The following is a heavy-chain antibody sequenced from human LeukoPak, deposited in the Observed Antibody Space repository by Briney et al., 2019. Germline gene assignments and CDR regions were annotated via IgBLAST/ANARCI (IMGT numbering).Heavy chain of an antibody. CDR1: GFTFSSYA. Sequence: GGSLRLSCAASGFTFSSYAMHWVRQAPGKGLEWVAVISYDGSNKYYADSVKGRFTISRDNSKNTLYLQMNSLRAEDTAVYHCAKDRSGSYSQGLDYWGQGTLVTVSS. V-gene: IGHV3-30-3*01. CDR3: AKDRSGSYSQGLDY. CDR2: ISYDGSNK. J-gene: IGHJ4*02. D-gene: IGHD1-26*01.